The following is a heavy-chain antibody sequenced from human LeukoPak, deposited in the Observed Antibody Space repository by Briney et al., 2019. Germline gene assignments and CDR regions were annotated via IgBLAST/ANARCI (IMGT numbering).Heavy chain of an antibody. CDR2: IYTSGST. J-gene: IGHJ4*02. D-gene: IGHD3-3*01. V-gene: IGHV4-4*09. Sequence: PSETLSLTCTVSGGSISSYYWSWIRQPPGKGLEWIGYIYTSGSTNYNPSLKSRVTISVDTSKNQFSLKLSSVTAADTAVYYCVRSTPDFWSGYHDYWGQGTLVTVSS. CDR3: VRSTPDFWSGYHDY. CDR1: GGSISSYY.